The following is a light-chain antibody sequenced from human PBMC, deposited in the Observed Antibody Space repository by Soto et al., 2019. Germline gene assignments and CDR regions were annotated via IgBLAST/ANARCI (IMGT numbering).Light chain of an antibody. CDR2: DAS. J-gene: IGKJ5*01. Sequence: EIVLTQSPATLSLSPGERATLSCRAGQGISSYLAWYQQKPGQAPRLLIYDASNRATGIPARFSGSGSGTDFTLTISSLGPEDFAVYYCTPRSSWPIPFGQGTRLEIK. CDR1: QGISSY. CDR3: TPRSSWPIP. V-gene: IGKV3-11*01.